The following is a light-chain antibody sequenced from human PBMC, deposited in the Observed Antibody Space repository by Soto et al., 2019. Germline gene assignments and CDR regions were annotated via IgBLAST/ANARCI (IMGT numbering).Light chain of an antibody. Sequence: EIVLTKSPGTLSLSPWERATLSCRASQSVSSGFLAWYQQKPGQAPRLLIYAVSSRATGIPDRFSGSGSGTDFTLTISRLELEDFAVYYCQQYGSSRITFGQGTRLEIK. J-gene: IGKJ5*01. CDR3: QQYGSSRIT. CDR1: QSVSSGF. CDR2: AVS. V-gene: IGKV3-20*01.